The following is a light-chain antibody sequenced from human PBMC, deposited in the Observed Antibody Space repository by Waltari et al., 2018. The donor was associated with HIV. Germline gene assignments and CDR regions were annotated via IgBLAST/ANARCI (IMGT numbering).Light chain of an antibody. V-gene: IGLV3-21*04. CDR1: NIATRN. Sequence: SYVLTQPPSVSVAPGETARVTCAGHNIATRNVHWYQHRPGQAPVLVIYYDTDRPSGIPERFSGSNSGNTATLTISRVEAGDEADYFCQVWDISSDHHVFGTGTKVTVL. CDR3: QVWDISSDHHV. CDR2: YDT. J-gene: IGLJ1*01.